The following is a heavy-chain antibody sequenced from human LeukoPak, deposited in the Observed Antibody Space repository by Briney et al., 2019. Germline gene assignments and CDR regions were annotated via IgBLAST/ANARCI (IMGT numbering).Heavy chain of an antibody. J-gene: IGHJ5*02. Sequence: PGGSLRLSCAASGFTFSSYWMHWVRQAPGKGLVWVSRINSDGSSTSYADSVKGRFTISRDNSKNTLYLQMNSLRAEDTAVYYCAKTQGYYYDSSGGNWFDPWGQGTLVTVSS. CDR2: INSDGSST. V-gene: IGHV3-74*01. CDR3: AKTQGYYYDSSGGNWFDP. CDR1: GFTFSSYW. D-gene: IGHD3-22*01.